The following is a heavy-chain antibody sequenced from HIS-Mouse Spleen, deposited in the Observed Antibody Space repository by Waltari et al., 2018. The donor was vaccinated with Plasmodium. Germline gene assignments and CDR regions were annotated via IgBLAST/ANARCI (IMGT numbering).Heavy chain of an antibody. Sequence: EVQLVESGGGLVQPGGSLRLSCAASGFTFSSYWMSWVRQAPGKGREGVGNIKQDGSEKYYVDSVKGRFTISRDNAKNSLYLQMNSLRAEDTAVYYCARDYITIFGVVIIGWYFDLWGRGTLVTVSS. CDR2: IKQDGSEK. CDR3: ARDYITIFGVVIIGWYFDL. D-gene: IGHD3-3*01. V-gene: IGHV3-7*01. CDR1: GFTFSSYW. J-gene: IGHJ2*01.